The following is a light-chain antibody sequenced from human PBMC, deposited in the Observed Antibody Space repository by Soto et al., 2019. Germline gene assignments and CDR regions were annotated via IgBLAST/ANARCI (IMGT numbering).Light chain of an antibody. CDR2: DVL. CDR1: QSISGY. CDR3: QQYDKLPIT. Sequence: DIQMTQSPSALSASVGDRVTITCRASQSISGYLTWFQQKPGKAPKLLIYDVLNLETGVPSRFSGSGSGAYFTLTISSLQPEDIATYYCQQYDKLPITFGQGTRLEV. V-gene: IGKV1-33*01. J-gene: IGKJ5*01.